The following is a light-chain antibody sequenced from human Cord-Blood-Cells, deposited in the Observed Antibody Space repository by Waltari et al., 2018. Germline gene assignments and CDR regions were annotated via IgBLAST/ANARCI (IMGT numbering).Light chain of an antibody. Sequence: QSVLTQPPSVSGAPGQRVTISCTGSSSNIGAGYDVHWYQQLPGTAPKLLFYGNSSRPSGVPDRFSGSKSGTSASLAITGLQAEDEADYYCQSYDSSLSGSVFGGGTKLTVL. J-gene: IGLJ2*01. CDR2: GNS. V-gene: IGLV1-40*01. CDR1: SSNIGAGYD. CDR3: QSYDSSLSGSV.